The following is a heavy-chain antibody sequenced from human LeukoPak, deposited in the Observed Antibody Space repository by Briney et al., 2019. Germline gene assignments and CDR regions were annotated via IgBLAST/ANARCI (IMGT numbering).Heavy chain of an antibody. V-gene: IGHV4-61*02. CDR3: ARELRFLEWLFGGYFDY. CDR1: GGSISSGSYY. Sequence: SETLSRTCTVSGGSISSGSYYWSWIRQPAGKGLEWIGRIYTSGSTNYNPSLKSRVTISVDTSKNQFSLKLSSVTAADTAVYYCARELRFLEWLFGGYFDYWGQGTLVAVSS. CDR2: IYTSGST. J-gene: IGHJ4*02. D-gene: IGHD3-3*01.